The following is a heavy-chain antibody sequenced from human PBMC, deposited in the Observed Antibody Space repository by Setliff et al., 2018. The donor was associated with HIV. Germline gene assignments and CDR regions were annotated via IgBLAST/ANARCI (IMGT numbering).Heavy chain of an antibody. Sequence: PSETLSLTCTVSGDSTSSSSSYWGWIRQPPGKGLEWIGSIYYSGSTYYNPSLKSRITISRDTSKNQFSLKMNSVTAADTAVYYRAREGKTALVTKYFDYWGHGKLVTVSS. J-gene: IGHJ4*01. CDR2: IYYSGST. D-gene: IGHD5-18*01. CDR3: AREGKTALVTKYFDY. V-gene: IGHV4-39*07. CDR1: GDSTSSSSSY.